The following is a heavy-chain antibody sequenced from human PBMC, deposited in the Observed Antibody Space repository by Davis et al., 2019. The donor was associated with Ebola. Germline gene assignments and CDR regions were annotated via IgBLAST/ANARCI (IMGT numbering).Heavy chain of an antibody. CDR3: ARPGSVVHPQYYFDY. Sequence: MPSETLSLTCTVSGDSIGRCSYYWDWFCQSPGKGLVWIGSFHYTGSSYYNPSLKSRVTMSVDTSKNQFSLKLSSVTAADTAIYYCARPGSVVHPQYYFDYWGQGTLVTVSS. D-gene: IGHD2-21*01. J-gene: IGHJ4*02. CDR1: GDSIGRCSYY. V-gene: IGHV4-39*01. CDR2: FHYTGSS.